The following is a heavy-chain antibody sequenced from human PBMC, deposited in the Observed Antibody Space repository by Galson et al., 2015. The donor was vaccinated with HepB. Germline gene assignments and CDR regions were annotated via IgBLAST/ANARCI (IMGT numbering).Heavy chain of an antibody. Sequence: SLRLSCAASGFTFSSYAMSWVRQAPGKGLEWVSAISGSGGSTYYADSVKGRFTISRDNSKNTLYLQMNSLRAEDTAVYYCANGGGSAEGGYGMDVWGQGTTVTVSS. V-gene: IGHV3-23*01. CDR1: GFTFSSYA. CDR2: ISGSGGST. J-gene: IGHJ6*02. CDR3: ANGGGSAEGGYGMDV. D-gene: IGHD3-16*01.